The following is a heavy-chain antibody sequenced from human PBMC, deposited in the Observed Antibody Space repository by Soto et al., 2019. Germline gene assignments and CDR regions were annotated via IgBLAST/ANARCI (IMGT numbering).Heavy chain of an antibody. D-gene: IGHD6-6*01. V-gene: IGHV4-61*01. J-gene: IGHJ4*02. CDR1: GGSANSDFYY. Sequence: SETLSLTCTVSGGSANSDFYYWSWIRQPPGKGLEWIGYIYYTGSTNYNPSLKSRVTISLDTSRNQFSLKLSSVTAADTAVFYCAREYSNSPEAFDYWGQGALVTVYS. CDR2: IYYTGST. CDR3: AREYSNSPEAFDY.